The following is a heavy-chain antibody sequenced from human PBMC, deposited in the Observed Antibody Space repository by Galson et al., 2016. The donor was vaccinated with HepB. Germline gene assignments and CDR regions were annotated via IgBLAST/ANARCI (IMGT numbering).Heavy chain of an antibody. D-gene: IGHD2-21*01. CDR3: ARDVWHGMDV. J-gene: IGHJ6*02. CDR2: ISANSGNT. Sequence: SVKVSCKASGYTFTTNSISWVRQAPGQGLEWLGWISANSGNTNYAQELQGRVTMTTDTSTSTAYMELRSLRSDDTAVYYCARDVWHGMDVWGQGTTVTVSS. V-gene: IGHV1-18*04. CDR1: GYTFTTNS.